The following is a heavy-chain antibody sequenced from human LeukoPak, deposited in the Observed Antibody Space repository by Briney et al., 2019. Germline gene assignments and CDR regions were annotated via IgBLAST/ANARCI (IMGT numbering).Heavy chain of an antibody. J-gene: IGHJ5*02. CDR1: GFTFSRYD. D-gene: IGHD2-15*01. V-gene: IGHV3-74*01. Sequence: GGSLSLSCAAYGFTFSRYDMNWVRQARGTGLVSVSRIITDGSGTNYADSVKGRFTISRDNSKNTLYLQMNSLRAEDTAVYYCARPALPASNWFDPWGQGTLVTVSS. CDR3: ARPALPASNWFDP. CDR2: IITDGSGT.